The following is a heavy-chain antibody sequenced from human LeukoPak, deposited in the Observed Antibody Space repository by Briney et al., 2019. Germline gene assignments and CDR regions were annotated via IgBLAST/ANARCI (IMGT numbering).Heavy chain of an antibody. D-gene: IGHD6-13*01. Sequence: SETLSLTCTVSGGSISSYYWSWIRQPAGKGLEWIGRIYTSGSPNYHPSLKSRVTMSVDSSKNQFSLKLSSATAADTAVYYCARDRVAAAADYWGQGTLVTVSS. CDR1: GGSISSYY. CDR2: IYTSGSP. CDR3: ARDRVAAAADY. V-gene: IGHV4-4*07. J-gene: IGHJ4*02.